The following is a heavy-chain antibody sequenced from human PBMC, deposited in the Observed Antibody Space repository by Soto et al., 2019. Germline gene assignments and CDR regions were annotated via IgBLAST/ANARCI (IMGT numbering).Heavy chain of an antibody. CDR2: IYYSGGA. D-gene: IGHD1-20*01. CDR3: ARQITGKYCFDS. Sequence: PSETLSLTCTVSGGSMNSYYWSWFRQPPGKGLEWIAYIYYSGGANYNPSLQSRATLSVDTSKNQLSLNLNSVTAADTAVYYCARQITGKYCFDSWGQGTLVTVSS. J-gene: IGHJ4*02. V-gene: IGHV4-59*01. CDR1: GGSMNSYY.